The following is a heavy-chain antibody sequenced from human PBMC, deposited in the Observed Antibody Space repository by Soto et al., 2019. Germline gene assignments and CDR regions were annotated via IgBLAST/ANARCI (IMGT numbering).Heavy chain of an antibody. Sequence: QVQLQQWGAGLLKPSATLSLTCAVYGGSFSGYYWSWIRQPPGQGLEWIGEINPSGSTNYNPSLKSRVTISVDTSKNQFSLKLSSGTAADTAVYYCARVPKEIVVVVAAHPYFDYWGQGTLVTVSS. CDR1: GGSFSGYY. CDR3: ARVPKEIVVVVAAHPYFDY. CDR2: INPSGST. D-gene: IGHD2-15*01. J-gene: IGHJ4*02. V-gene: IGHV4-34*01.